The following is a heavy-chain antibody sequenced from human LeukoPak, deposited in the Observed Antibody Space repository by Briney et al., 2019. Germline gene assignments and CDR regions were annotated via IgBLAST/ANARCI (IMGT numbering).Heavy chain of an antibody. D-gene: IGHD2-15*01. CDR3: ARGGGYCSGGSCLGVYYYYGMDV. V-gene: IGHV1-18*04. CDR1: GYTFTSYG. CDR2: ISAYNGNS. Sequence: GASVKVSCKASGYTFTSYGISWVRQAPGQGLEWMGWISAYNGNSNYAQKLQGRVTMTTDTSTSTAYMELRSLRSDDTAVYYCARGGGYCSGGSCLGVYYYYGMDVWGKGTTVTVSS. J-gene: IGHJ6*04.